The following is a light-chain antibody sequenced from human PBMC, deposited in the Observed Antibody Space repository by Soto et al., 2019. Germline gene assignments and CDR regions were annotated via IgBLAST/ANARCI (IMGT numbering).Light chain of an antibody. CDR1: SSDVGGYNY. CDR2: EVS. J-gene: IGLJ1*01. CDR3: SSYTSSSTYV. Sequence: HSVLTQPASVYGSPGHSITISCTRTSSDVGGYNYVSWYQQHRGKAPKLMIYEVSNRPSGVSNRFSGSKSCNTPSLTISGLQAEDEADYYCSSYTSSSTYVFGTGTKVTVL. V-gene: IGLV2-14*01.